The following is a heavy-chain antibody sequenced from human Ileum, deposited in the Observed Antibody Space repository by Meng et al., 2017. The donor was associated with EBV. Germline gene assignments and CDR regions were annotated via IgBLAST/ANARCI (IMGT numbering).Heavy chain of an antibody. J-gene: IGHJ4*02. V-gene: IGHV3-23*04. CDR2: ISGSGGST. Sequence: GQWGESGGGVVQPGRSLILSCAASGFTFSINGMHWVRQAPGKGLEWVSAISGSGGSTYYADSVKGRFTISRDNSKNTLYLQMNSLRAEDTAVYYCAKDSSPLIREPDYWGQGTLVTVSS. CDR3: AKDSSPLIREPDY. D-gene: IGHD1-14*01. CDR1: GFTFSING.